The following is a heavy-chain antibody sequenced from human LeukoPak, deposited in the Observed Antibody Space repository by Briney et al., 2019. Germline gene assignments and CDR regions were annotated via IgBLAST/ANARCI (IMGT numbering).Heavy chain of an antibody. Sequence: ASVKVSCKVSGYSLTELSMHWVRQGPGEGLEWMGGLDPEDGETVYAERFRGRVTMTKDTSTDTVFMELSSLRSEDTAVYYCARVPEPNSGSYLVDYWGQGTLVTVSS. V-gene: IGHV1-24*01. CDR1: GYSLTELS. CDR3: ARVPEPNSGSYLVDY. D-gene: IGHD1-26*01. CDR2: LDPEDGET. J-gene: IGHJ4*02.